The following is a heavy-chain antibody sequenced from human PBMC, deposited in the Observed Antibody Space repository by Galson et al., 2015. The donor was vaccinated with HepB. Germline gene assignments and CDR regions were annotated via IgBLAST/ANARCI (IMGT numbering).Heavy chain of an antibody. CDR1: GFAFNTYA. J-gene: IGHJ4*02. V-gene: IGHV3-30*09. CDR2: ISYDGANI. Sequence: SLRLSCAASGFAFNTYAMHWVRQAPGKGLEWVAVISYDGANIYYADSVKGRFAISRDNSMNTLHLQLNSLRTEDTAVYYCAKGPNSSGWAAPGDYWGQGTLVTVSS. D-gene: IGHD6-19*01. CDR3: AKGPNSSGWAAPGDY.